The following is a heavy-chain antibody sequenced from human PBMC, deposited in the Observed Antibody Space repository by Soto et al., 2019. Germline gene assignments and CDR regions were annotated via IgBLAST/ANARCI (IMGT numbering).Heavy chain of an antibody. CDR1: GFTFSSYD. Sequence: GGSLRLSCAASGFTFSSYDMHWVRQATGKGLEWVSAIGTAGDTYYPGSVKGRFTISRENAKNSLYLQMNSLRAGDTAVYYCARGRIAAAEYSYWGQGTLVTVSS. J-gene: IGHJ4*02. CDR2: IGTAGDT. CDR3: ARGRIAAAEYSY. V-gene: IGHV3-13*01. D-gene: IGHD6-13*01.